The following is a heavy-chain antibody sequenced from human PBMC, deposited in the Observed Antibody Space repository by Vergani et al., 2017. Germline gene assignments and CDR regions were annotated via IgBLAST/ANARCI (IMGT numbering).Heavy chain of an antibody. CDR2: INHSGST. J-gene: IGHJ6*03. D-gene: IGHD2-2*02. CDR1: GGSFSGYY. CDR3: ARVLSGQYRGYCSSTSCYKVLYYYYYMDV. V-gene: IGHV4-34*01. Sequence: QVQLQQWGAGLLKPSETLSLTCAVYGGSFSGYYWSWIRQPPGKGLEWIGEINHSGSTNYNPSLKSRVTISVDTSKNQFSLKLSSVTAADTAVYYCARVLSGQYRGYCSSTSCYKVLYYYYYMDVWGKGTTVTVSS.